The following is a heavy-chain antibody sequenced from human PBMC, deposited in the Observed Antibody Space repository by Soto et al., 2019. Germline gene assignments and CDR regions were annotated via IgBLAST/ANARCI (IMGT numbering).Heavy chain of an antibody. Sequence: QVQLVQSGAEVKKPGSSVKVSCKASGGTFSSYAISWVRQAPGQGLEWMGGIIPIFGTVNYAQKYQVRVTITADATTSTAYMELSSLRSEDTAVYYCASRDVSGSYVSYYYDMDGCGQWTTVTVSS. D-gene: IGHD3-10*01. CDR1: GGTFSSYA. CDR2: IIPIFGTV. V-gene: IGHV1-69*01. CDR3: ASRDVSGSYVSYYYDMDG. J-gene: IGHJ6*02.